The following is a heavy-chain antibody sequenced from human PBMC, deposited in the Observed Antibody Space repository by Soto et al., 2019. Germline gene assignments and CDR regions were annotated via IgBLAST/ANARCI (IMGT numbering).Heavy chain of an antibody. Sequence: QVQLVQSGAEVKKPGSSVKVSCKASGGTFSSYAISWVRQAPGQGLEWMGGIIPIFGTANYGQKFQGRVTITADESTSTAYMELSSLRSEDTAVYYCASPSIAARPYYYYYGMDVWGQGTTVTVSS. CDR2: IIPIFGTA. J-gene: IGHJ6*02. CDR1: GGTFSSYA. D-gene: IGHD6-6*01. CDR3: ASPSIAARPYYYYYGMDV. V-gene: IGHV1-69*01.